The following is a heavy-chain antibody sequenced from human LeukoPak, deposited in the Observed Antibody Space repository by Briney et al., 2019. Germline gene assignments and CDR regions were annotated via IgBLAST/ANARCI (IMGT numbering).Heavy chain of an antibody. V-gene: IGHV3-13*04. CDR1: GFTFSSYD. CDR2: IGIAGDT. Sequence: PGESLRLSCAASGFTFSSYDMHWVRQVTGKRLEWVSAIGIAGDTYYLDSVKGRFTISRENAKNSLYLQMNSLRAGDTAVYYCARGGDRDYWGQGTLVTVSS. J-gene: IGHJ4*02. CDR3: ARGGDRDY.